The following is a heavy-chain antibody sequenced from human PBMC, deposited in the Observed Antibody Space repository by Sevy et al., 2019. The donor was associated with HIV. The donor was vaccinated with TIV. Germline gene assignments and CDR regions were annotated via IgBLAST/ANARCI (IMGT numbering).Heavy chain of an antibody. CDR3: ARESRTRFTDC. Sequence: GGSLRLSCAASGFTFTDSYMSWIRQAPGKGLEWLSYIISSGDTIQYADSVKGRFTISRDNAKNSLSLQMNSLRAEDTAVYYCARESRTRFTDCWGQGTLVTVSS. CDR1: GFTFTDSY. J-gene: IGHJ4*02. D-gene: IGHD2-2*01. V-gene: IGHV3-11*01. CDR2: IISSGDTI.